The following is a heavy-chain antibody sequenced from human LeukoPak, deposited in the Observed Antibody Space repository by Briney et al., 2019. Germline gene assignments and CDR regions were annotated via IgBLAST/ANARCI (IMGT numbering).Heavy chain of an antibody. CDR2: ISSNGGST. Sequence: GGTLRLSCAASGFPFSSYAMHWVRQAPGKGLEYVSAISSNGGSTYYANSVKGRFTISRDNSKNTLYLQMGSLRAEDMAVYYCARANYGDYGDYWGQGTLVTVSS. D-gene: IGHD4-17*01. CDR3: ARANYGDYGDY. J-gene: IGHJ4*02. V-gene: IGHV3-64*01. CDR1: GFPFSSYA.